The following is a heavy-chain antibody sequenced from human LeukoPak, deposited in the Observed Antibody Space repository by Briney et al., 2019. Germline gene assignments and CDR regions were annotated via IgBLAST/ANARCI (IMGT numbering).Heavy chain of an antibody. CDR1: GYTFTSYG. D-gene: IGHD3-10*01. Sequence: ASVKVSCEASGYTFTSYGISWVRQAPGQGLEWMGWISAYNGNTNYAQKLQGRVTMTTDTSTSTAYMELRSLRSDDTAVYYCARVAIVRRVITYFDYWGQGTLVTVSS. J-gene: IGHJ4*02. V-gene: IGHV1-18*01. CDR2: ISAYNGNT. CDR3: ARVAIVRRVITYFDY.